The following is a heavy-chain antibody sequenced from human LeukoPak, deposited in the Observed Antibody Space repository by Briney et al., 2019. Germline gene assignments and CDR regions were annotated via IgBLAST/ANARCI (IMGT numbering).Heavy chain of an antibody. Sequence: GGSLRLSCAASGFTFSNAWMSWVRQAPGKGLEWGGRIKSKTDGGTTDYAAPVKGRFTISRDDSKNTLYLQMNSLKTEDTAVYYCTTDYPYYCSSTTCYASEYFQLWGQGTLVPVSS. J-gene: IGHJ1*01. CDR2: IKSKTDGGTT. CDR3: TTDYPYYCSSTTCYASEYFQL. CDR1: GFTFSNAW. D-gene: IGHD2-2*01. V-gene: IGHV3-15*01.